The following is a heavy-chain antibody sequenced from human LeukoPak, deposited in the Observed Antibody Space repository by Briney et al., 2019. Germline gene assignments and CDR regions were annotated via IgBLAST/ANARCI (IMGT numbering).Heavy chain of an antibody. CDR1: GNTFSNWW. V-gene: IGHV3-7*01. CDR2: INEDGSQK. J-gene: IGHJ4*02. Sequence: GGSLRLSCAAPGNTFSNWWMTWVRQAPGKGLEWVANINEDGSQKYYADSVKGRFTISRDNAKNSVHLQMDSLRAEDTAFYYCVPRDEDWGQGILVTVSS. CDR3: VPRDED.